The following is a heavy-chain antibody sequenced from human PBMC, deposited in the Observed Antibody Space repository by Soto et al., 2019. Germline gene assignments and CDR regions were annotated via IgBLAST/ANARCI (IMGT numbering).Heavy chain of an antibody. Sequence: GPTLVNPTQTLTLTCTFSGFSLSTSGMCVSWIRQPPGKALEWLALIDWDDDKYYSTSLKPRHTICKDTSKNQVVLTMTNMDPVDTATYYCALHLAGALWFGESPPYGLDVCRHGT. J-gene: IGHJ6*02. V-gene: IGHV2-70*01. CDR1: GFSLSTSGMC. D-gene: IGHD3-10*01. CDR3: ALHLAGALWFGESPPYGLDV. CDR2: IDWDDDK.